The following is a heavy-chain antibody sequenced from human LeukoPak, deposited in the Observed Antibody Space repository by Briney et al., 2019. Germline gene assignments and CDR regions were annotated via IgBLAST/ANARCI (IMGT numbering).Heavy chain of an antibody. Sequence: ASVKVSCEASGYTFTSYGISWVRQAPGQGLEWMGIINPSGGSTSYAQKFQGRVTMTRDTSTSTVYMELSSLRSEDTAVYYCATTGVTYCGGDCPSEIDYWGQGTLVTVSS. D-gene: IGHD2-21*02. J-gene: IGHJ4*02. CDR3: ATTGVTYCGGDCPSEIDY. CDR2: INPSGGST. V-gene: IGHV1-46*01. CDR1: GYTFTSYG.